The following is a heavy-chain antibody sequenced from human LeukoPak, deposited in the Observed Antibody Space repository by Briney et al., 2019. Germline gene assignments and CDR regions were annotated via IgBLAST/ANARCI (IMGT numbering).Heavy chain of an antibody. CDR3: ARGDSRNPFLIALDAFDI. V-gene: IGHV4-39*07. CDR2: IYYSGST. CDR1: GGSISSSSYY. J-gene: IGHJ3*02. Sequence: PSETLSLTCTVSGGSISSSSYYWGWIRQPPGKGLEWIGSIYYSGSTYYNPSLKSRVTISVDTSKNQFSLKLSSVTAADTAVYYCARGDSRNPFLIALDAFDIWGQGTMVTVSS. D-gene: IGHD3-16*01.